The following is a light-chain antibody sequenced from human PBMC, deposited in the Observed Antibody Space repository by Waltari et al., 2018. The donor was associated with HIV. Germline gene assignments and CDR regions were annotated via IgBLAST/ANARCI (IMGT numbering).Light chain of an antibody. CDR2: DLT. J-gene: IGLJ2*01. CDR1: SSDIGGHNY. CDR3: CSFAGSYTWL. V-gene: IGLV2-11*01. Sequence: QSALTQPRSVSGSPGQSVTISCTGTSSDIGGHNYVSWYQQLPGKVPKLMIYDLTKRPSGVPDRFAGSKSGNMASLTISGLQAEDEADYYCCSFAGSYTWLFGGGTKLTVL.